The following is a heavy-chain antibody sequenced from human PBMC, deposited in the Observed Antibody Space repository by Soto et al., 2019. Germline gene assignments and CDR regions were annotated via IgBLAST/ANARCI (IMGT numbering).Heavy chain of an antibody. CDR1: GGTFSSYA. CDR3: ARGPIVATIEYYFDY. J-gene: IGHJ4*02. D-gene: IGHD5-12*01. CDR2: IIPIFGTA. Sequence: GASVKVSCKASGGTFSSYAISWVRQAPGQGLEWMGGIIPIFGTANYAQKFQGRVTITADESTSTAYMELSSLRSEDTAVYYCARGPIVATIEYYFDYWGQGTLVTVSS. V-gene: IGHV1-69*13.